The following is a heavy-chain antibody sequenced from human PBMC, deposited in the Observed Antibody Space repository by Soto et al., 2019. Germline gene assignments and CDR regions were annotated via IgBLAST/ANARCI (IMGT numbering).Heavy chain of an antibody. D-gene: IGHD4-17*01. V-gene: IGHV3-11*06. Sequence: GGSLRLSCAASGFTFSDYYMSWIRQAPGKGLEWVSYISSSSSYTNYADSVKGRFTISRDNAKNSLYLQMNSLRAEDTAVYYCARGYQTYDYGGNAGAPPRHPGPIDIWGQGTMVTVSS. J-gene: IGHJ3*02. CDR3: ARGYQTYDYGGNAGAPPRHPGPIDI. CDR2: ISSSSSYT. CDR1: GFTFSDYY.